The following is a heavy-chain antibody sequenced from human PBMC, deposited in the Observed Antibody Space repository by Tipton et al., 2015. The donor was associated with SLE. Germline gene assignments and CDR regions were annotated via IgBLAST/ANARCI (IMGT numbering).Heavy chain of an antibody. CDR2: IFHSGRA. CDR3: ARDRVYYDSSGYYSPYFDY. D-gene: IGHD3-22*01. Sequence: TLSLTCTVSGGSIISSNYFWSWVRQLPGKGPEWIGYIFHSGRAYYNPSLESRVTISVDISNNQFSLKLYSVTAADTAVYYCARDRVYYDSSGYYSPYFDYWGQGALVTVSS. CDR1: GGSIISSNYF. J-gene: IGHJ4*02. V-gene: IGHV4-31*03.